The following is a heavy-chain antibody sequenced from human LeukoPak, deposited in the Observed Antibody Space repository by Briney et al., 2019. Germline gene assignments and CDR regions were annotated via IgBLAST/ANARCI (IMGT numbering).Heavy chain of an antibody. V-gene: IGHV3-74*01. D-gene: IGHD3-9*01. CDR3: VRGWDHFDFDS. CDR2: IKGDGSHT. J-gene: IGHJ5*01. CDR1: GFTFSSYD. Sequence: PGGSLRLSCAASGFTFSSYDMHWVRQATGKGLVWVSRIKGDGSHTIYADSVKGRFTISRDNAKNTLYLQMKSLRAEDTAVYYCVRGWDHFDFDSWGQGTLVTVSS.